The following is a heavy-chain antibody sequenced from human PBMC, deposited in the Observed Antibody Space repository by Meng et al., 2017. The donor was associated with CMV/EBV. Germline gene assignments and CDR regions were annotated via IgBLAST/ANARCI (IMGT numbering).Heavy chain of an antibody. V-gene: IGHV4-34*01. J-gene: IGHJ6*02. CDR1: GGSFSGHY. D-gene: IGHD6-6*01. Sequence: GSLRLSCAVYGGSFSGHYWSWIRQPPGKGLEWIGEINHSGSTNYNPSLKSRVTISVDTSKNQFSLKLSSVTAADTAVYYCARGGGIAARPRNYYGMDVWGQGTTVTVSS. CDR2: INHSGST. CDR3: ARGGGIAARPRNYYGMDV.